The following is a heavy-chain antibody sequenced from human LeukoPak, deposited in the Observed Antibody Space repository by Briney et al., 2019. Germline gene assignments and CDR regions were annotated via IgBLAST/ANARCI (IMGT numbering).Heavy chain of an antibody. Sequence: PSETLSLTCTVSGGSISSSYWNWVRQPPGKGLEWIGRISYSGTTNYNPSLKSRVTISSDTSKNQFSLKLTSVTAADTAVYYCARREVEMRASAPGNWLGPWGQGTLVTVSS. CDR2: ISYSGTT. CDR3: ARREVEMRASAPGNWLGP. D-gene: IGHD5-24*01. V-gene: IGHV4-59*08. J-gene: IGHJ5*02. CDR1: GGSISSSY.